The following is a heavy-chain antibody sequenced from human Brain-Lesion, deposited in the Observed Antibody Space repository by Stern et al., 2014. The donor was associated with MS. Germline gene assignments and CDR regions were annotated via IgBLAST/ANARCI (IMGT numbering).Heavy chain of an antibody. CDR2: ISWNSGTI. D-gene: IGHD1-14*01. CDR3: ARDITGSSAYFAY. V-gene: IGHV3-9*01. Sequence: VQLVESGGDLVQPGRSLRLSCAAFGFTFDDYATHWVRQAPGKGLEWVAGISWNSGTIVYADSVKGRFTTSRDNAYSSLYLQMNSLRPEDTALYYCARDITGSSAYFAYWGQGTLVTVSS. CDR1: GFTFDDYA. J-gene: IGHJ4*02.